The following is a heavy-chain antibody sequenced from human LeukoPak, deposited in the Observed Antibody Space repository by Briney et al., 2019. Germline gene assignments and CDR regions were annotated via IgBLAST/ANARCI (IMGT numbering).Heavy chain of an antibody. CDR1: GGTFSSYA. CDR2: IIPIFGTS. J-gene: IGHJ6*03. D-gene: IGHD3-9*01. Sequence: SVKVSCKASGGTFSSYAISGVRQAPEQGLEWMGGIIPIFGTSNYAQKFQGRVTITADESTSTAYMELSSLRSEDTAVYYCAIGGYYDILTGPPGHYYYYYMDVWGKGTTVTISS. CDR3: AIGGYYDILTGPPGHYYYYYMDV. V-gene: IGHV1-69*13.